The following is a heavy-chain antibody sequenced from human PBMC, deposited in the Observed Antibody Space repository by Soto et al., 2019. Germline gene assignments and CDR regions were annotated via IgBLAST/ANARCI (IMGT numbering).Heavy chain of an antibody. Sequence: QLQLQESGPGLVKPSETLSLTCTVSGGSISSSGYYWGWIRQPPEKGLEWIASISYSGTTYYNPSLKSRLTISVDTSKNQFSLKLSSMTAADTAVYYCVSQDPPKYCTSTTCYFDSWGQGTLVTVSS. CDR3: VSQDPPKYCTSTTCYFDS. CDR1: GGSISSSGYY. J-gene: IGHJ4*02. V-gene: IGHV4-39*01. D-gene: IGHD2-2*01. CDR2: ISYSGTT.